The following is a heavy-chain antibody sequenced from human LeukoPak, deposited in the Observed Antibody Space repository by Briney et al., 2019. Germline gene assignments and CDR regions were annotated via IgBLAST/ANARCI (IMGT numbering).Heavy chain of an antibody. V-gene: IGHV4-61*02. CDR3: TRDLVGIAAAEAFDI. Sequence: SETLSLTCTVSGGSISSSSYYWSWIRQPAGKGLEWIGRIYTSGSTNYNPSLKSRVTMSVDTSKSQFSLKLSSVTAADTAVYYCTRDLVGIAAAEAFDIWGQGTMVTVSS. J-gene: IGHJ3*02. D-gene: IGHD6-13*01. CDR1: GGSISSSSYY. CDR2: IYTSGST.